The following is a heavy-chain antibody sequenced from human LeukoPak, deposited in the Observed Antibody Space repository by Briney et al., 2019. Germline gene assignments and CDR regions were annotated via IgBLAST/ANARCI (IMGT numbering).Heavy chain of an antibody. D-gene: IGHD3-10*01. CDR1: GFTFSSYA. CDR2: ISGSGGST. J-gene: IGHJ6*02. Sequence: PGGSLRLSCAASGFTFSSYAMSWVRQAPGKGLEWVSVISGSGGSTYYADSVKGRFTISRDNSKNTLYLQMNSLRAEDTAVYYCAKGGLLWFGEFPSYGMDVWGQGTTVTVSS. V-gene: IGHV3-23*01. CDR3: AKGGLLWFGEFPSYGMDV.